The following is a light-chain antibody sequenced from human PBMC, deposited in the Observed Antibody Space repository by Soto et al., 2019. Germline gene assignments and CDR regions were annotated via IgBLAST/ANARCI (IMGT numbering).Light chain of an antibody. CDR2: GAS. J-gene: IGKJ4*01. V-gene: IGKV3-15*01. CDR3: QQYNNWPLT. CDR1: QSVSSN. Sequence: EVRVSQSPSTLSVSPGERATLSCRASQSVSSNLAWYQQKPGQAPRLLIYGASTRATGIPARFSGSGSGTEFTLTISSLQSEDFAVYYCQQYNNWPLTFGGGTQGG.